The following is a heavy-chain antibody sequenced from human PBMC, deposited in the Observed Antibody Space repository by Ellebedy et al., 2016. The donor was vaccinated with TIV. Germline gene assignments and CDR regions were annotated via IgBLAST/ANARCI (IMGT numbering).Heavy chain of an antibody. CDR3: ARTRWQLAFDY. CDR1: GDTFTDYY. D-gene: IGHD6-6*01. V-gene: IGHV1-2*02. CDR2: INPNTGGT. J-gene: IGHJ4*02. Sequence: AASVKVSCKASGDTFTDYYFHWVRQAPGQGLEWMAWINPNTGGTGYALKFQDRVTVTRDTSINTVYMELSNLRSDDTAVYYCARTRWQLAFDYWGQGTLVTVSS.